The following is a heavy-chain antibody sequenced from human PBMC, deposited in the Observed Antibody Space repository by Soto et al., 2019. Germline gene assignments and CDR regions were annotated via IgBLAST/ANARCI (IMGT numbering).Heavy chain of an antibody. CDR3: APSKIYFFQSGGPHHVPLGF. V-gene: IGHV4-34*01. CDR2: IYHSGST. J-gene: IGHJ4*02. Sequence: LSLTCAVSGGSLSNYYWSWIRQPPGKGMEWIGEIYHSGSTNYNPSLKSRVTISVDTSKNQFYLKLSSVTDADTAVYYCAPSKIYFFQSGGPHHVPLGFLGQGTLVTVSS. CDR1: GGSLSNYY. D-gene: IGHD2-15*01.